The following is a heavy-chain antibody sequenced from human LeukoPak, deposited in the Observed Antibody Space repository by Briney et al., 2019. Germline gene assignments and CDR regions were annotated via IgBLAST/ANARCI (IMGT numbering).Heavy chain of an antibody. CDR1: VFTFGYYA. CDR2: IRSKTYGGTK. J-gene: IGHJ1*01. D-gene: IGHD4-23*01. Sequence: GGSLRLSCTASVFTFGYYALTWVRQAPGKGLEWVSFIRSKTYGGTKEYAASVKGRFTISRDDSKTIAYLQMNSLKTEDTAVYYCTFDYGGNTGYFQHWGRGTLVTVSS. CDR3: TFDYGGNTGYFQH. V-gene: IGHV3-49*04.